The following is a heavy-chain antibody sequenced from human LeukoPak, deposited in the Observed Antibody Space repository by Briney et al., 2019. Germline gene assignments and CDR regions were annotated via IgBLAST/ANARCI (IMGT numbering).Heavy chain of an antibody. CDR2: IYYSGST. CDR3: ARAITIFGVVTPLANFDY. J-gene: IGHJ4*02. D-gene: IGHD3-3*01. Sequence: SETLSLTCTVSGGSISSSSYYWGWIRQPPGKGLEWIGSIYYSGSTYYNPSLKSRVTISVDTSKNQFSLKLSSVTAADTAVYYCARAITIFGVVTPLANFDYWGQGTLVTGSS. V-gene: IGHV4-39*07. CDR1: GGSISSSSYY.